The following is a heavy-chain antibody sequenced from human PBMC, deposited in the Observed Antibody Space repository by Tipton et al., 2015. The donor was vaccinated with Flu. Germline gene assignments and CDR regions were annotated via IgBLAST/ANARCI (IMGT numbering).Heavy chain of an antibody. J-gene: IGHJ6*02. Sequence: TLSLTCSVSGDSIGSRYFWGWIRQPPGKGLEWIGYIYYSGSTNYNPSLKSRVIISGDTSKNQISLKLSSVTAADTAVYYCARESLPDYYYYYGMDVWGQGTTVTVSS. CDR2: IYYSGST. V-gene: IGHV4-59*01. CDR3: ARESLPDYYYYYGMDV. CDR1: GDSIGSRYF.